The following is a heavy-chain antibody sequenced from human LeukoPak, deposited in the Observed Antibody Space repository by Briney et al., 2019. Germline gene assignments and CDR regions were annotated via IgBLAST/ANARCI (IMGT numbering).Heavy chain of an antibody. Sequence: PGGSLRLSCAVSGFTFSDYHMSWIRQAPGKGLEWVSYISSGGSSISHADSVKGRFTISRANAENSLYLQMNSLRAEDTAVYYCARRPAAGRCFDYWGQGTLVTVSS. CDR2: ISSGGSSI. J-gene: IGHJ4*02. D-gene: IGHD6-13*01. V-gene: IGHV3-11*01. CDR3: ARRPAAGRCFDY. CDR1: GFTFSDYH.